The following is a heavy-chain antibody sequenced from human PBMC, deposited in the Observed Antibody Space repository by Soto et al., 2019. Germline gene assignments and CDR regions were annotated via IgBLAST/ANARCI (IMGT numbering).Heavy chain of an antibody. CDR1: GGTFSTYD. J-gene: IGHJ4*02. V-gene: IGHV1-69*01. CDR3: AINEGTDGYKFAY. D-gene: IGHD5-12*01. Sequence: QVQLVQSGAEVQKPGSSVKVSCKASGGTFSTYDICWVRQAPGQGLEWMGGIIPLFGTANYAQKYQGRATIIADEATRTAYMELRRLRSEDTGVYYCAINEGTDGYKFAYWGQGTLVTVSS. CDR2: IIPLFGTA.